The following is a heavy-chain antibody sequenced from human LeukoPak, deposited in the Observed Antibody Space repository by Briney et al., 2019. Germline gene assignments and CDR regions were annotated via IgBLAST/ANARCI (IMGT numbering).Heavy chain of an antibody. CDR3: ARENHGRLDY. Sequence: GGSLRLSCAASGFTVSSNYMSWVRQAPGKGLEWGSVIYSGGSTYYADSVKGRFTISRDNSKNTLYLQMNSLRAEDTAVYYCARENHGRLDYWGQGTLVTVSS. J-gene: IGHJ4*02. V-gene: IGHV3-53*01. CDR1: GFTVSSNY. CDR2: IYSGGST.